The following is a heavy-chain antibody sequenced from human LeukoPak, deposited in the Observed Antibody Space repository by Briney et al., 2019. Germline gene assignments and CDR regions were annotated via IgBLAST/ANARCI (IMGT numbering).Heavy chain of an antibody. Sequence: SVKVSCKASGGTFSSYAISWVRQAPGQGLEWMGGIIPIFSTANYAQKFQGRVTITADESTSTAYMELSSLRSEDTAVYYCARERGRRSSSSNYYYYYMDVWGKGTTVTVSS. D-gene: IGHD6-6*01. J-gene: IGHJ6*03. CDR1: GGTFSSYA. V-gene: IGHV1-69*13. CDR2: IIPIFSTA. CDR3: ARERGRRSSSSNYYYYYMDV.